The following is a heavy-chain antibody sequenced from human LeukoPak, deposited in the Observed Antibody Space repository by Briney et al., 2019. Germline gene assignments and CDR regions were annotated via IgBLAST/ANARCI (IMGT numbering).Heavy chain of an antibody. D-gene: IGHD2-15*01. CDR3: ARLRVVAAPDY. V-gene: IGHV4-39*01. J-gene: IGHJ4*02. CDR1: GGSISSSSYY. CDR2: IYYSGST. Sequence: KPSETLSLTCTVSGGSISSSSYYWGWIRQPPGKGLEWIGSIYYSGSTYYNPSLKSRVTISVDTSKNQFSLKLSSVTAADTAVYYCARLRVVAAPDYWGQGTLVTVSS.